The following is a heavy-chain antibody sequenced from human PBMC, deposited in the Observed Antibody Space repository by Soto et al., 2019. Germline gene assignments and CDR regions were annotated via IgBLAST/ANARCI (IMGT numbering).Heavy chain of an antibody. CDR3: ARYHDFWSSHVDAFDV. CDR2: IYFSGNA. D-gene: IGHD3-3*01. CDR1: DGTVGRGAFY. J-gene: IGHJ3*01. V-gene: IGHV4-31*03. Sequence: SQTLSHTYTVADGTVGRGAFYRSWIRQHPEKGLEWIGYIYFSGNAYYNPSLKGRVGISLDTSKNQFSLEWTSITAADTAIYYCARYHDFWSSHVDAFDVWGQGTMVTGSS.